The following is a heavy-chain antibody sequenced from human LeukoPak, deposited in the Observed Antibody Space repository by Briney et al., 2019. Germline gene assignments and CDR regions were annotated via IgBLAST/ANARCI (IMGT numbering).Heavy chain of an antibody. J-gene: IGHJ5*02. CDR2: IIPIFGTA. CDR3: AREPWSYYGSGSINWFDP. D-gene: IGHD3-10*01. V-gene: IGHV1-69*05. CDR1: GGTFSSYA. Sequence: ASVKVSCKASGGTFSSYAISWVRQAPGQGLEWMGRIIPIFGTANYVQKFQGRVTITTDESTSTAYMELSSLRSEDTAVYYCAREPWSYYGSGSINWFDPWGQGTLVTVSS.